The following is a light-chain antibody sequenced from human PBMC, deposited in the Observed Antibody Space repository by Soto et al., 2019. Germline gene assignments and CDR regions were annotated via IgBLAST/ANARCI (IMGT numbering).Light chain of an antibody. CDR1: QSVSSSY. CDR3: QQYGDSPQT. Sequence: EIVLTQSPGTLSLSPGERASLSCRASQSVSSSYLAWYQQIPGQAPRLLIYDASNRATGIPARFSGSGSGTDFTLTITRLEPEDFAVYYCQQYGDSPQTFGPGTKVDI. V-gene: IGKV3-20*01. J-gene: IGKJ1*01. CDR2: DAS.